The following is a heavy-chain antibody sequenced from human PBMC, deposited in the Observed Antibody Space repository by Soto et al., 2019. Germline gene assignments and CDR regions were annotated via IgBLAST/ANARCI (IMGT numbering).Heavy chain of an antibody. D-gene: IGHD3-16*01. J-gene: IGHJ2*01. CDR3: ARPLWRDDYDWGYFDL. CDR2: ISYDGSNK. CDR1: GFTFSSYA. V-gene: IGHV3-30-3*01. Sequence: QVQLVESGGGVVQPGRSLRLSCAASGFTFSSYAMHWVRRAPGKGLEWVAVISYDGSNKYYADSVKGRFTISRDKSKNTLYLQMNSLRAEDTAVYYCARPLWRDDYDWGYFDLWGRGTLVTVSS.